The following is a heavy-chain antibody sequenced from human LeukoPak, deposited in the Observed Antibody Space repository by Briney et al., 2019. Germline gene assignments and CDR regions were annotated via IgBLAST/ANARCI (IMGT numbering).Heavy chain of an antibody. CDR1: GFTFSSYA. CDR2: INHSGST. Sequence: GSLRLSCAASGFTFSSYAMSWIRQPPGKGLEWIGEINHSGSTNYNPSLKSRVTISVDTSKNQFSLKLSSVTAADTAVYYCARVEMTTVFSGIDYWGQGTLVTVSS. CDR3: ARVEMTTVFSGIDY. J-gene: IGHJ4*02. D-gene: IGHD4-17*01. V-gene: IGHV4-34*01.